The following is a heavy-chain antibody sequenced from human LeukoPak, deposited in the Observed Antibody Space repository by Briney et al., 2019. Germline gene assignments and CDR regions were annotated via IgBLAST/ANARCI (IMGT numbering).Heavy chain of an antibody. CDR1: GGTFSSYA. CDR3: ARDRITVSPNWYYYYGMDV. CDR2: IIPIFGTA. J-gene: IGHJ6*02. Sequence: SVKVSCKASGGTFSSYAISWVRQAPGQGLEWLGGIIPIFGTANYAQKFQGRVTITADESTSTAYMELSSLRSEDTAVYYCARDRITVSPNWYYYYGMDVWGQETTVTVSS. V-gene: IGHV1-69*13. D-gene: IGHD4-11*01.